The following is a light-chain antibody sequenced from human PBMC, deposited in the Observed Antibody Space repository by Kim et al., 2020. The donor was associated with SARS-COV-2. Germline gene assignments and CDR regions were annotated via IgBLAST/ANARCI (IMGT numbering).Light chain of an antibody. V-gene: IGLV1-40*01. CDR3: QTFDRKLDTWL. CDR1: SSNIGTGYD. J-gene: IGLJ3*02. Sequence: QGVTISCTGSSSNIGTGYDVHWYQQVPGAAPKLLIYGNTNRPSGVPDRYSGSLSGTSASLAIAGLQADDEADYYCQTFDRKLDTWLFGGGTRLTVL. CDR2: GNT.